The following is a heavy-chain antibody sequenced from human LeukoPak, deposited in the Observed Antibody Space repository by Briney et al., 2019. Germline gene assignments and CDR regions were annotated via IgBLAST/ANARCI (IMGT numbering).Heavy chain of an antibody. CDR3: ARGRGFDP. CDR1: GGSISSYY. V-gene: IGHV4-59*01. J-gene: IGHJ5*02. Sequence: PSETLSLTCTVSGGSISSYYRSWIRQPPGKGLEWIGYIYYSGSTNYNPSLKSRVTISVDTSKNQFSLKLSSVTAADTAVYYCARGRGFDPWGQGTLVTVSS. CDR2: IYYSGST.